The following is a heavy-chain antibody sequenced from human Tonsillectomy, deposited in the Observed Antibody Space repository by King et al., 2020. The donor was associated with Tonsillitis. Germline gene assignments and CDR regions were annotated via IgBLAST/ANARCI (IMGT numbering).Heavy chain of an antibody. D-gene: IGHD3-22*01. CDR1: GFTFSTYG. Sequence: VQLVESGGGVVQPGRSLRLSCAASGFTFSTYGMHWVRQAPGKGLEWVAVIWYDGSNEYSAASVKGRFTISRDNSKNTLYLQMNSLGAEDTAVYFCASDGGYDTSGFLRHWGQGTLVTVSS. V-gene: IGHV3-33*01. CDR2: IWYDGSNE. J-gene: IGHJ4*02. CDR3: ASDGGYDTSGFLRH.